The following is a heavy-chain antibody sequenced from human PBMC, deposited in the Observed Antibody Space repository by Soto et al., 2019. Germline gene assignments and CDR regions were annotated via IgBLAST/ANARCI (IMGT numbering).Heavy chain of an antibody. CDR1: VGPSVVTT. J-gene: IGHJ4*02. CDR3: VRGRRYGDYQEIRY. CDR2: INHSGST. V-gene: IGHV4-34*01. Sequence: SETCPSPALSMVGPSVVTTGAGSASPPGKGLEWIGEINHSGSTNYNPSLKSRVTISVDTSKNQFSLKLSSVTAADTAVYYCVRGRRYGDYQEIRYWGQGTLVTVSS. D-gene: IGHD4-17*01.